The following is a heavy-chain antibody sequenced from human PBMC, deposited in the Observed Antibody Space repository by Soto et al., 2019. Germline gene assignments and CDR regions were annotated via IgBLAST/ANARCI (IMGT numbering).Heavy chain of an antibody. CDR2: IYHSGST. CDR3: ARGTDWLFAP. Sequence: QLQLQESGSGLVKPSQTLSLTCAVSGGSISSGGYSWSWIRQPPGKGLEWIGYIYHSGSTYYNPAVKGRGTISVDRSKNQFSLKRSSVTAADTAVYYCARGTDWLFAPWGQGTLVTVSS. J-gene: IGHJ5*02. D-gene: IGHD3-9*01. V-gene: IGHV4-30-2*01. CDR1: GGSISSGGYS.